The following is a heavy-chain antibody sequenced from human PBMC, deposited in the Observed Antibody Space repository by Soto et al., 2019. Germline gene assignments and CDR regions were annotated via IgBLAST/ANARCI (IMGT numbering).Heavy chain of an antibody. J-gene: IGHJ4*02. CDR3: ARAPSGSYPEFDY. V-gene: IGHV3-15*01. CDR2: IKSRLLGGTT. CDR1: GFTFSNAW. D-gene: IGHD1-26*01. Sequence: EVQLVESGGGLVKPGGSLRLSCAASGFTFSNAWMTWVRQAPGKGLEWVGRIKSRLLGGTTDSAAPVKGRFTISRDNSRNMLFLQMNSLRPDDTAVYYCARAPSGSYPEFDYWGQGTLVTVSS.